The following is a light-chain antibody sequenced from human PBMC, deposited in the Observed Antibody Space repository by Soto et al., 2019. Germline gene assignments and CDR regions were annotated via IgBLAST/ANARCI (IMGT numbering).Light chain of an antibody. Sequence: DIQMTQSPSTLSASVGDRVTITCRASQSVSGWLAWYQQKPGKAPKLLIYKASSLESGVPSRFSGSGFGTEFALTISSLQPDDFSTYYCQQYNTSFRTFGQGTKLETK. CDR3: QQYNTSFRT. CDR1: QSVSGW. J-gene: IGKJ2*01. CDR2: KAS. V-gene: IGKV1-5*03.